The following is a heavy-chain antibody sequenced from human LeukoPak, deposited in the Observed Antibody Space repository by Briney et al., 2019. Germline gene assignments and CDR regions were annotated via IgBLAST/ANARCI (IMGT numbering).Heavy chain of an antibody. J-gene: IGHJ4*02. V-gene: IGHV5-51*01. CDR1: GYSFTSYW. D-gene: IGHD2-21*02. CDR3: ARHEVCGSDCSYFDY. Sequence: GESLKISCKGSGYSFTSYWIDWVRQMPGKGLGWVGIIYPGDSDTRYSPSFQGQVTISADKSISTAYLQWSSLKASDTAMYYCARHEVCGSDCSYFDYWGQGTLVTVSS. CDR2: IYPGDSDT.